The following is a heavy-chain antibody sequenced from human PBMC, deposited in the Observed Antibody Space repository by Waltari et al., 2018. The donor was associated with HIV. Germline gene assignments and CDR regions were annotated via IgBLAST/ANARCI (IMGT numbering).Heavy chain of an antibody. CDR2: IRSKPYGGTR. J-gene: IGHJ4*02. CDR3: ARGVNLRCTGDCYSAY. V-gene: IGHV3-49*03. CDR1: GLNFGAYA. D-gene: IGHD2-21*02. Sequence: EVHLVESGGGLVQPGRSLRLSCKASGLNFGAYAVTWFRKAPGKGLECVGLIRSKPYGGTREYAASVKGRFTISRDDSKNSAFLQMDSLKIEDTAVYYCARGVNLRCTGDCYSAYWGQGTLVTVSS.